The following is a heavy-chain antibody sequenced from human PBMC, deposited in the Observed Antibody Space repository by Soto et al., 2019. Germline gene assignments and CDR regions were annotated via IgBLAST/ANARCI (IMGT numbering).Heavy chain of an antibody. CDR3: ARYRVGLGYCSRTSSQRFDA. CDR2: IYYSGST. V-gene: IGHV4-31*03. CDR1: GGSISSGGYY. J-gene: IGHJ5*02. Sequence: SETRSLTGTVSGGSISSGGYYGSWICQHPGKVLECMRYIYYSGSTYYNPPINSRVTISVDTSKNQFSLKLSSVTAADTALYHCARYRVGLGYCSRTSSQRFDAWRQGTLVTVS. D-gene: IGHD2-2*01.